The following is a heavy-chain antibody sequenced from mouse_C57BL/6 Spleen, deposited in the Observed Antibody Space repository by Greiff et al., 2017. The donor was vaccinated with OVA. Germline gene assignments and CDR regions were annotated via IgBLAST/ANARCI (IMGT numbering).Heavy chain of an antibody. V-gene: IGHV1-18*01. CDR1: GYTFTDYN. Sequence: VQLQQSGPELVQPGASVKIPCKASGYTFTDYNMDWVKQSHGKSLEWIGDINPNNGGTIYNQKFKGQATLTVDKSSSTAYMELRSLTSADTAVYYCAGATYCSNYGAWFAYWGQGTLVTVSA. CDR3: AGATYCSNYGAWFAY. CDR2: INPNNGGT. J-gene: IGHJ3*01. D-gene: IGHD2-5*01.